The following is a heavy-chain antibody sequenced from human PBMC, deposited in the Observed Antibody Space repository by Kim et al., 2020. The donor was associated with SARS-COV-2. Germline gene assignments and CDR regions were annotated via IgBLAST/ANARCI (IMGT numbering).Heavy chain of an antibody. CDR3: ARIPNYYDSSGYYAQGIYYLDY. V-gene: IGHV1-18*01. Sequence: ASVKVSCKTSGYTFTNYGISWVRQAPGLGLEWMGWISAYNGNTNYAQKLQGRVTMTTDTSTSTAYMELRSLRSDDTAVYYCARIPNYYDSSGYYAQGIYYLDYWGQGTLVTVSS. D-gene: IGHD3-22*01. CDR1: GYTFTNYG. CDR2: ISAYNGNT. J-gene: IGHJ4*02.